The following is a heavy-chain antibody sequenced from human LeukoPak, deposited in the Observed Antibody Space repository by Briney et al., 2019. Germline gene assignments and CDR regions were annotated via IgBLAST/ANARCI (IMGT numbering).Heavy chain of an antibody. CDR1: GFTFSSYG. Sequence: PGGSLRLSCAASGFTFSSYGMHWVRQAPGKGLEWVAVIWYDGSNKYYADSVKGRFTISRDNSKNTLYLQMNSLRAEDTAVYYCAKGRYCDSTTCAYHGLDVWGQGTTVTVSS. J-gene: IGHJ6*02. V-gene: IGHV3-33*06. CDR2: IWYDGSNK. D-gene: IGHD2-2*01. CDR3: AKGRYCDSTTCAYHGLDV.